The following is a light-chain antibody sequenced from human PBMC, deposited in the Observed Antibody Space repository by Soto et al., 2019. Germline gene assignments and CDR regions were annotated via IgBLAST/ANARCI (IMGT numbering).Light chain of an antibody. J-gene: IGLJ1*01. CDR3: QSYDSSLSAYYV. CDR2: GNK. Sequence: QSVLRHPPSVSGAPGQRVTISCTGSSSNIGAGYDVHWYQQRPGTAPKLLIYGNKNRPSGVPDRFSGSKSGTSASLAITGLQAEDEADYYCQSYDSSLSAYYVFGTGTKVTVL. CDR1: SSNIGAGYD. V-gene: IGLV1-40*01.